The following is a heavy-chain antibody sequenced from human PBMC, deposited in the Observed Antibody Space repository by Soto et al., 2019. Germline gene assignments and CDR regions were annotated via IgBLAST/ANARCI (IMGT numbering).Heavy chain of an antibody. CDR1: GFTFSNYG. CDR2: ISYDGSIE. CDR3: GRDWVWFGAHPIDN. V-gene: IGHV3-30*03. J-gene: IGHJ4*02. Sequence: QVQLVESGGGVVQPGRSLRLSCAASGFTFSNYGMHWVRQAPGKGLDWVAVISYDGSIEYYSESVKGRFTMSRDNSEHTVYLQMTSLRTEDTAVYFCGRDWVWFGAHPIDNWGQGTLVTVSS. D-gene: IGHD3-10*01.